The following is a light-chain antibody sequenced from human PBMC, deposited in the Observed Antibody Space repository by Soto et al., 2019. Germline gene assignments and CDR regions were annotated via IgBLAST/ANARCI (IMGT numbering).Light chain of an antibody. V-gene: IGKV3-11*01. CDR2: LAS. CDR1: QAVNTR. CDR3: HQRQSWPRT. J-gene: IGKJ1*01. Sequence: EIVLTQSPATLSSFPGDRVTLSCRASQAVNTRLAWYQHKPGQAPRLLIYLASNRAAGVPARFSGSGSGTDFTLTLSDVEPEDFAVYYCHQRQSWPRTLGQGTKVDIK.